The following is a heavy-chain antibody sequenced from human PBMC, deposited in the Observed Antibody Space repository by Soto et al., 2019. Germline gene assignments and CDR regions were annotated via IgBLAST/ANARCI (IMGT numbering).Heavy chain of an antibody. CDR2: IRSKANSYAT. Sequence: EVQLVESGGGLVQPGGSLKLSCAASGFTFSGSAMHWVRQASGKGLEWVGRIRSKANSYATAYAAPVKGRFTISRDDSKNTAYVQMNTLINEDTAEYYSTVNYFGSGSFSYWGQGTLVTVSS. CDR3: TVNYFGSGSFSY. D-gene: IGHD3-10*01. J-gene: IGHJ4*02. CDR1: GFTFSGSA. V-gene: IGHV3-73*02.